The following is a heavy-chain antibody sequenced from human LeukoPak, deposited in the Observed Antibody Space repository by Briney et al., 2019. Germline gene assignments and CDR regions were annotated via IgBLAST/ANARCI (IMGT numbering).Heavy chain of an antibody. V-gene: IGHV3-53*01. CDR1: GFTVSSNY. Sequence: PGGSLRLSCAASGFTVSSNYMSWVRQAPGKGLEWVSVIYSGGSTYYADSVKGRFTISRDNSKNTLYLQMNSLRAEDTAVYYCARARVVVLAYYYYGMDVWGQGTTVTVSS. CDR3: ARARVVVLAYYYYGMDV. D-gene: IGHD2-2*01. J-gene: IGHJ6*02. CDR2: IYSGGST.